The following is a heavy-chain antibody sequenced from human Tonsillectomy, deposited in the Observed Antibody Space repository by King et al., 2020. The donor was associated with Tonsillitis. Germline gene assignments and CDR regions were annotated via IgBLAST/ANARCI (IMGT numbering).Heavy chain of an antibody. V-gene: IGHV1-2*02. Sequence: VQLVESGAEVKKPGASVTVSCTASGYTFTDYYMHWVRQAPGQGLEWMGWINPNNGDTNYAQKFQGRVSMTRDTSINTAYMELSSLRSDDTAVYSCAREEVTYLDYWGQGTLAT. J-gene: IGHJ4*02. D-gene: IGHD2-21*02. CDR1: GYTFTDYY. CDR2: INPNNGDT. CDR3: AREEVTYLDY.